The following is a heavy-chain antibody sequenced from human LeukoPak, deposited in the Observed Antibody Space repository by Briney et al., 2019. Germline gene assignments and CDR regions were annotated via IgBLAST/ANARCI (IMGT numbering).Heavy chain of an antibody. V-gene: IGHV4-61*02. D-gene: IGHD2-2*02. Sequence: SETLSLTCRVSVRSITSGSYYWSWIRQTAGKGLEWIGRIYASASGSTNYNPSLKGRVTISLVTSKSQFSLKLTSVTAADTAVYYCAGFPAAIRAYYYYMDVWGKGTTVTVSS. CDR1: VRSITSGSYY. J-gene: IGHJ6*03. CDR3: AGFPAAIRAYYYYMDV. CDR2: IYASASGST.